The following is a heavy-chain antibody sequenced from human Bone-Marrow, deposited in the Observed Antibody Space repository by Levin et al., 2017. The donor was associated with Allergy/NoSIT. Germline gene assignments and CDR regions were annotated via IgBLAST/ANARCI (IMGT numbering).Heavy chain of an antibody. V-gene: IGHV3-33*01. J-gene: IGHJ4*02. CDR2: IWYDGSQK. D-gene: IGHD2-8*02. CDR3: VRDRRGTGGGFDR. Sequence: PGGSLRLSCAASGFTFRNYGMHWVRQAPGKGLEWVAVIWYDGSQKYYEDSLQGRFTISRDNSRNTLSLEMSRLRPEDTAVYYCVRDRRGTGGGFDRGGQGTLVTVSS. CDR1: GFTFRNYG.